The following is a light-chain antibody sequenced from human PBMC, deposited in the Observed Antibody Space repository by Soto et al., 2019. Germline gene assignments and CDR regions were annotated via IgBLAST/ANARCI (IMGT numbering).Light chain of an antibody. Sequence: EIVLTQSPGTLSLSPGDRATLSCRASQSVTSNYLAWYQQKPGQAPRLPLYSASRRAIGIPDRFSGSGCGTDFNLTISRLEPEDFALYYCQQYDTSPPLTFGGGTKVEIK. J-gene: IGKJ4*01. CDR1: QSVTSNY. CDR3: QQYDTSPPLT. CDR2: SAS. V-gene: IGKV3-20*01.